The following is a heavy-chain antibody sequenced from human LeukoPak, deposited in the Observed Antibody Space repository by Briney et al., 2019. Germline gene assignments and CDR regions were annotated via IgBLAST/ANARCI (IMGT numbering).Heavy chain of an antibody. J-gene: IGHJ4*02. CDR3: AKDRGSGSYLEVDY. CDR1: GFTFSSYA. V-gene: IGHV3-23*01. Sequence: PGGSLGLSCAASGFTFSSYAMSWVRQAPGKGLEWVSAISGSGGSTYYADSVKGRFTISRDNSKSTLYLQMNSLRAEDTAVYYCAKDRGSGSYLEVDYWGQGTLVTVSS. CDR2: ISGSGGST. D-gene: IGHD3-10*01.